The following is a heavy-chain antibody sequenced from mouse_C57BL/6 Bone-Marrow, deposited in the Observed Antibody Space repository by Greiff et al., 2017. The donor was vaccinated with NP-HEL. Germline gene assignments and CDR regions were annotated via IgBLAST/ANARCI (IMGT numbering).Heavy chain of an antibody. J-gene: IGHJ4*01. CDR3: TTGGSIPYAMDY. CDR2: LDPENGDP. D-gene: IGHD1-1*01. CDR1: GFNIKDDY. V-gene: IGHV14-4*01. Sequence: EVQRVESGAELVRPGASVKLSCTVSGFNIKDDYMHWVKQRPEQGLEWIGWLDPENGDPEYASKFQGKATIPADTSSNTAYLQLSSLTSEDTAVYYCTTGGSIPYAMDYWGQGTSVTVSS.